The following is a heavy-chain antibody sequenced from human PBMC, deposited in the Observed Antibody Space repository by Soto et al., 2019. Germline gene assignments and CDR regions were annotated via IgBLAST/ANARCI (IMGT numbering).Heavy chain of an antibody. CDR1: GYTFPSYG. J-gene: IGHJ6*02. V-gene: IGHV1-18*01. CDR2: ISAYNGNT. Sequence: ASVKVSCKASGYTFPSYGISWVRQAPGQGLEWMGWISAYNGNTNYAQKLQGRVTMTTDTSTSTAYMELRSLRSEDTAVYYCAMVRGVITDYYYHGMDVWGQGTTVPISS. CDR3: AMVRGVITDYYYHGMDV. D-gene: IGHD3-10*01.